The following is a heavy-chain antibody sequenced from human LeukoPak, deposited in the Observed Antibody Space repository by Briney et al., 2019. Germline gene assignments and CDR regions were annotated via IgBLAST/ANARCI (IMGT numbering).Heavy chain of an antibody. Sequence: SETLSLTCTVSDGSISSSSYYWGWIRQPPGKGLEWIGSIYYSGSTYYNPSLKSRVTISVDTSKNQFSLKLSSVTAADTAVYYCARAYGSVFSLVPFDPWGQGTLVTVSS. D-gene: IGHD3-10*01. V-gene: IGHV4-39*07. J-gene: IGHJ5*02. CDR1: DGSISSSSYY. CDR3: ARAYGSVFSLVPFDP. CDR2: IYYSGST.